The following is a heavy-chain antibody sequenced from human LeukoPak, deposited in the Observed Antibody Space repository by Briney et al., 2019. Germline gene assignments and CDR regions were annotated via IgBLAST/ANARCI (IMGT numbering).Heavy chain of an antibody. V-gene: IGHV1-18*01. Sequence: ASVKVSCKASGYTFTGNGITWVRQAPGQGLEWMGWISGYNGNTVYAQMFQGRVTMTTDTSTSTAYMELRSLRSDDTAVYYCARSGYCSGTSCYAEGLDYWGQGTLATVSS. CDR1: GYTFTGNG. CDR2: ISGYNGNT. CDR3: ARSGYCSGTSCYAEGLDY. D-gene: IGHD2-2*01. J-gene: IGHJ4*02.